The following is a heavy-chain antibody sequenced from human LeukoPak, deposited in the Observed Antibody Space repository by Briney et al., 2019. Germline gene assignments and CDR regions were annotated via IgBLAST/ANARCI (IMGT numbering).Heavy chain of an antibody. Sequence: GRSLRLSCAASGFAFSSYWMHWVRQAPGKGLVWVSRINSDGSSTSYADSVKGRFTISRDNAKNTLYLQMNSLRAEDTAVYYCARGVAAAGQKYWGQGTLVTVSS. CDR3: ARGVAAAGQKY. J-gene: IGHJ4*02. CDR1: GFAFSSYW. CDR2: INSDGSST. V-gene: IGHV3-74*01. D-gene: IGHD6-13*01.